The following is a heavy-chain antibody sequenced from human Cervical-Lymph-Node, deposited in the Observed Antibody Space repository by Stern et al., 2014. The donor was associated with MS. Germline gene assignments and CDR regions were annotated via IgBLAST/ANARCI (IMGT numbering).Heavy chain of an antibody. CDR1: GGTFSSYA. D-gene: IGHD2-15*01. CDR3: ATSLPARRNANCDHYYAMDV. CDR2: IIPIFGRT. J-gene: IGHJ6*02. Sequence: VQLVESGAEVKKPGSSVKVSCKASGGTFSSYAIIWVRQAPGQGLEWMGGIIPIFGRTNYAQNFQGRVTITADDSMSTIYMEMSSLRSDDTAIYYCATSLPARRNANCDHYYAMDVWGQGTTVTVSS. V-gene: IGHV1-69*01.